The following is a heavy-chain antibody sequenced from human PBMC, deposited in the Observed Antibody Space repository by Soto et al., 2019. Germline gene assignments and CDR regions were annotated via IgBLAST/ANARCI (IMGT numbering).Heavy chain of an antibody. V-gene: IGHV3-13*05. J-gene: IGHJ6*02. CDR2: ISAAGGP. CDR1: GFTFRNYD. CDR3: ARTDRDFYGLDV. Sequence: EVQLVESGGGLVQPGGSLRLSCEASGFTFRNYDMHWVRQGTGKGLERVSGISAAGGPDYAESVEGRFTISRENAKNSFFLQMNSLRVGDTAVYYCARTDRDFYGLDVWGQGPTVIVSS.